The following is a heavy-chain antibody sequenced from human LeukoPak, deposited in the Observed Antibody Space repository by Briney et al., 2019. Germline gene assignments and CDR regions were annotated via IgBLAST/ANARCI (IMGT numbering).Heavy chain of an antibody. D-gene: IGHD6-13*01. CDR3: AKGDAAGAYRTDF. J-gene: IGHJ4*02. Sequence: GESLRLSCVASGISLRSYSVHWVRQAPGKGLEWVALTSHDESNKKYADSVRGRCTISRDNSRDTVFLQLSSLRHEDTAVYYCAKGDAAGAYRTDFWGPGTRVTVSS. CDR2: TSHDESNK. CDR1: GISLRSYS. V-gene: IGHV3-30-3*01.